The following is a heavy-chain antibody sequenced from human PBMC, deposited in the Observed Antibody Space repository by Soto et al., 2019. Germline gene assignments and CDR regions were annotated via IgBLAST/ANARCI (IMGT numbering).Heavy chain of an antibody. J-gene: IGHJ4*02. V-gene: IGHV1-3*01. CDR1: GYTFTSYA. CDR3: AREVVVVPATLPRARDY. CDR2: INAGNGNT. Sequence: ASVKVSCKASGYTFTSYAMHWVRQAPGQRLEWMGWINAGNGNTKYSQKFQGRVTITRDTSAGTAYMELSSLRSEDTAVYYCAREVVVVPATLPRARDYWGQGTLVTVSS. D-gene: IGHD2-2*01.